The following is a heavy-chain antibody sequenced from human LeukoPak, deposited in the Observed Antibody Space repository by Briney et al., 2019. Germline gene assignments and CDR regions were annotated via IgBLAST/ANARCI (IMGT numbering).Heavy chain of an antibody. D-gene: IGHD3-9*01. CDR3: ATDQRYAFDY. CDR2: IRTTAEGAKYA. Sequence: GGSLRLSCATSGFSFPDYPMSWVRQAPGKGLEWISNIRTTAEGAKYAYYADSVKGRVTISRDDGKNTLYLHMNSLRDDDTAVYYCATDQRYAFDYWGQGILVTVSS. CDR1: GFSFPDYP. J-gene: IGHJ4*02. V-gene: IGHV3-48*02.